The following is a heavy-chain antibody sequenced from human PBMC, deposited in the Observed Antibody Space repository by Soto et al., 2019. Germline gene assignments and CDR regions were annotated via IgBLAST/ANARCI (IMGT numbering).Heavy chain of an antibody. Sequence: SETLSLTCTVSGGSISSSSYYWGWIRQPPGKGLEWIGSIYYSGSTYYNPSLKSRVTISVDTSKNQFSLKLSSVTAADTAVYYCARSAGYCSGGSCYLPHPVHWFDPWGQGTLVTVSS. V-gene: IGHV4-39*01. CDR2: IYYSGST. J-gene: IGHJ5*02. D-gene: IGHD2-15*01. CDR3: ARSAGYCSGGSCYLPHPVHWFDP. CDR1: GGSISSSSYY.